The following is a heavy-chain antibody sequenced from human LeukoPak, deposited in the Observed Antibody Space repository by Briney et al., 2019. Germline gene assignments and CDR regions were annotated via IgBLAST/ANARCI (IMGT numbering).Heavy chain of an antibody. CDR3: AREVDGYYQSEDAFDI. CDR1: GGSISSGGYY. D-gene: IGHD5-24*01. J-gene: IGHJ3*02. CDR2: IYHSGST. V-gene: IGHV4-30-2*01. Sequence: SETLSLTCTVSGGSISSGGYYWSWIRQPPGKGLEWIGYIYHSGSTYYNPSLKSRVTISVDRSKNQFSLKLSSVTAADTAVYYCAREVDGYYQSEDAFDIWGQGTMVTVSS.